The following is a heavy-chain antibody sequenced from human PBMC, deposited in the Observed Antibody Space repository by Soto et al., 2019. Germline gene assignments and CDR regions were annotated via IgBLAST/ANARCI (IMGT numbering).Heavy chain of an antibody. V-gene: IGHV4-59*01. Sequence: SETLSLTCTVSGGSISSYYWSWIRQPPGKGLEWIGYIYYSGSTNYNPSLKSRVTISVDTSKNQFSLKLSSVTAADTAVYYCARDGGIAVAGPEYFQHWGQGTLVTVSS. CDR2: IYYSGST. CDR1: GGSISSYY. CDR3: ARDGGIAVAGPEYFQH. J-gene: IGHJ1*01. D-gene: IGHD6-19*01.